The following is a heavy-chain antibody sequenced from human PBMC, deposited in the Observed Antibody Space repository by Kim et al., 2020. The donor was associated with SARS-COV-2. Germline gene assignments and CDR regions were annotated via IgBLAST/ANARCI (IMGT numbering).Heavy chain of an antibody. CDR3: AKEGRLRSRDDY. J-gene: IGHJ4*02. D-gene: IGHD3-16*01. V-gene: IGHV3-23*01. Sequence: YDADTVKGRFTISRDNSKITLYLQMNSLRAEDTAVYYCAKEGRLRSRDDYWGQGTLVTVSS.